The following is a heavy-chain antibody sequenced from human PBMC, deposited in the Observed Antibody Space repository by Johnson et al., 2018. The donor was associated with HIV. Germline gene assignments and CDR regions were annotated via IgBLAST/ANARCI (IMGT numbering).Heavy chain of an antibody. V-gene: IGHV3-33*01. CDR3: ARARAFDI. Sequence: QVQLVESGGGVVQPGRSLRLSCAASGFTFSSYGMHWVRQAPGKGLEWVAVIWYDGSTNYYADSVKGRFTISRDNSKNTLYLQMNSLRAEDTAVYYCARARAFDIWGQGTMVTVSS. CDR1: GFTFSSYG. J-gene: IGHJ3*02. CDR2: IWYDGSTN.